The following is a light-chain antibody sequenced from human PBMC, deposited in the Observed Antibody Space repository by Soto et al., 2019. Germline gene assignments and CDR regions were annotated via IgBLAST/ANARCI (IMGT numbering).Light chain of an antibody. V-gene: IGKV3-20*01. CDR3: QQFGDSPPAFT. J-gene: IGKJ2*01. CDR1: QSVRSKY. CDR2: DAS. Sequence: ESMLTQSPATLSLSPGERATLSCRASQSVRSKYLTWYQQKPGQAPRLLIYDASLRATGVPDRFSGSGSGTDFTLTISRLEPEDVAVYYCQQFGDSPPAFTFGQGTKLEI.